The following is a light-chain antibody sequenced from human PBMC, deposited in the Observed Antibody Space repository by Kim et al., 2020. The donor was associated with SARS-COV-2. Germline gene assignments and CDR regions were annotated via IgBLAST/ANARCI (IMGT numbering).Light chain of an antibody. J-gene: IGKJ1*01. CDR2: KAS. CDR1: QTISSW. CDR3: QQYKDSPWT. Sequence: ASVGDSITTSCRASQTISSWLAWYQQKPGKAPKLLIYKASTLQSGVPSRFSGSGSGTEFTLTVSSLQADDFATYYCQQYKDSPWTFGQGTKVDIK. V-gene: IGKV1-5*03.